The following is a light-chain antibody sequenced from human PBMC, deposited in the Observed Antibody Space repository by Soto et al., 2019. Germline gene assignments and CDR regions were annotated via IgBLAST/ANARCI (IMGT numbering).Light chain of an antibody. CDR1: SSDVVTYKY. CDR2: EVS. Sequence: QSVLTQPASVSGSPGQSIAISCTGTSSDVVTYKYVSWYQQHPGKAPKLMIYEVSIRPSGVSDRFSGSKSGNTASLTISGRLHEDEAYYYCCSYAGSTNLVVFGGGTKVTVL. CDR3: CSYAGSTNLVV. J-gene: IGLJ2*01. V-gene: IGLV2-14*01.